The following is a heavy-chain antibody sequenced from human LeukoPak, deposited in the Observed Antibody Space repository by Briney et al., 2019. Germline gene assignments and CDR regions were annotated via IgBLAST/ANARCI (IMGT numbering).Heavy chain of an antibody. Sequence: PSETLSLTCAVYGGSFSGCYWSWIRQPPGKGREWIGEINHSGSTNYNPSLKSRVTISVDTSKNQFSLKLSSVTAADTAVYYCARRKITMVRGPNFDYWGQGTLVTVSS. D-gene: IGHD3-10*01. CDR1: GGSFSGCY. V-gene: IGHV4-34*01. CDR3: ARRKITMVRGPNFDY. CDR2: INHSGST. J-gene: IGHJ4*02.